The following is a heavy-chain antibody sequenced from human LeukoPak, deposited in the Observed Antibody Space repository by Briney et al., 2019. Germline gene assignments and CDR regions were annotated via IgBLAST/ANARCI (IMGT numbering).Heavy chain of an antibody. CDR2: ISAYNGNT. CDR3: ATDDYGDYPLGY. Sequence: GASVKVSCTASGYTFTSYGISWVRQAPGQGLEWMGWISAYNGNTNYAQKLQGRVTMTTDTSTSTAYMELRSLRSGDTAVYYCATDDYGDYPLGYWGQGTLVTVSS. V-gene: IGHV1-18*01. J-gene: IGHJ4*02. CDR1: GYTFTSYG. D-gene: IGHD4-17*01.